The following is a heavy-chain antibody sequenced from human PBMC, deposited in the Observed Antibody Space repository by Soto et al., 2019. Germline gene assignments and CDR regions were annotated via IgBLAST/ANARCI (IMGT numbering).Heavy chain of an antibody. V-gene: IGHV3-48*03. J-gene: IGHJ4*02. CDR1: GFTFSSYE. Sequence: EVQLVESGGGLVQPGGSLRLSCAASGFTFSSYEMNWVRQAPGKGLEWVSYISSSGSTIHYADSVKGRFTISRDNARSSLYRHMNCMGAEATSVYYCERGHYGSGGGYFDYWGQETLVTVSS. CDR3: ERGHYGSGGGYFDY. CDR2: ISSSGSTI. D-gene: IGHD6-19*01.